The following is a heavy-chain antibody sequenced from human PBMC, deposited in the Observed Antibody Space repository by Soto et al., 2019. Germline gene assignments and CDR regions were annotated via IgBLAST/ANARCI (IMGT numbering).Heavy chain of an antibody. D-gene: IGHD3-10*01. V-gene: IGHV4-31*03. CDR1: GGPINSGVYY. J-gene: IGHJ4*02. CDR2: IHYGGST. Sequence: QVQLQESGPGLVKPSQTLSLTCTVSGGPINSGVYYWSWIRQHPGKGLEWIGYIHYGGSTYCDQSLKGRVTISVDTSKNQFSLNLRSVTAADTAVYYCARDSVCPYGSASSWGQGTLVPVSS. CDR3: ARDSVCPYGSASS.